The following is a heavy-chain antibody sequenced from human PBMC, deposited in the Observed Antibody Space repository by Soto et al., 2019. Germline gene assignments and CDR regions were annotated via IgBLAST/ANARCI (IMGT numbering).Heavy chain of an antibody. Sequence: QLQLQESGPGLVKPSETLSLTCAVSGGSLSGSSYYWGWLRQSPGRGPEWIGSVFYTGFTSYNPSLESRVSVSVDTSKNQFSLKVSAVTAADTAVYYCASSQKGYNWNYFDHWGQGALVTVAS. J-gene: IGHJ4*02. CDR3: ASSQKGYNWNYFDH. CDR2: VFYTGFT. D-gene: IGHD1-20*01. V-gene: IGHV4-39*01. CDR1: GGSLSGSSYY.